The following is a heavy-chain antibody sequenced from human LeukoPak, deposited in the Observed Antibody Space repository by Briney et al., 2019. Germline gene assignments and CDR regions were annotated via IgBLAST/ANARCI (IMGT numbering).Heavy chain of an antibody. CDR2: INPNSGGT. CDR1: GYTFTGYY. CDR3: ARNQYSSGWYDD. D-gene: IGHD6-19*01. Sequence: ASVKVSCKASGYTFTGYYIHWVRQAPGQGLEWMGWINPNSGGTNYAQKFQGWVTMTRDTSISTAYMELRSLRSDDTAVYYCARNQYSSGWYDDWGQGTLVTVSS. V-gene: IGHV1-2*04. J-gene: IGHJ5*02.